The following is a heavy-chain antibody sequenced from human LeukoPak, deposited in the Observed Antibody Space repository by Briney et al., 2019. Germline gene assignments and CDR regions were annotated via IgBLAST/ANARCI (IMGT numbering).Heavy chain of an antibody. CDR3: ARDPTLVTTVTYYFDY. Sequence: PGGSPRLSCAASGFTFSSYEMNWVRQAPGKGLEWVSYISSSGSTIYYADSVKGRFTISRDNAKNSLYLQMNSLRAEDTAVYYCARDPTLVTTVTYYFDYWGQGTLVTVSS. V-gene: IGHV3-48*03. CDR2: ISSSGSTI. CDR1: GFTFSSYE. D-gene: IGHD4-17*01. J-gene: IGHJ4*02.